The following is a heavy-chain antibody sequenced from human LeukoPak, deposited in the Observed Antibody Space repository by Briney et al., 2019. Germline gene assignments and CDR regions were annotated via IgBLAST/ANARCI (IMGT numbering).Heavy chain of an antibody. Sequence: ASVKVSCKASGGTFSIYAINWVRQAPGQGLEWMGGIIPIFGTANYAQKFQGRVTITADESTSTAYMELSSLRSEDTAVYYCARGVAAAGFIIHYYMDVWGKGTTVTVSS. CDR1: GGTFSIYA. CDR3: ARGVAAAGFIIHYYMDV. D-gene: IGHD6-13*01. J-gene: IGHJ6*03. V-gene: IGHV1-69*13. CDR2: IIPIFGTA.